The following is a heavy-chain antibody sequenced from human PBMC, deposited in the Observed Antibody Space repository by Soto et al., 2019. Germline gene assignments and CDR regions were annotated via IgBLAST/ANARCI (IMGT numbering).Heavy chain of an antibody. CDR1: GYTFTSYG. CDR3: ARDHDFGSSGYCGWFDP. D-gene: IGHD3-22*01. CDR2: ISAYNGNT. Sequence: ASVKVSCKASGYTFTSYGISWVRQAPGQGLEWMGWISAYNGNTNYAQKLQGGVTMTTDTSTSTAYMELRSLRSDDTAVYYCARDHDFGSSGYCGWFDPWGQGTLVTVSS. V-gene: IGHV1-18*01. J-gene: IGHJ5*02.